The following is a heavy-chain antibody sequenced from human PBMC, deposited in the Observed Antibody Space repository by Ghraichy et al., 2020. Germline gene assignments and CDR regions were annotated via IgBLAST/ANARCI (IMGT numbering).Heavy chain of an antibody. J-gene: IGHJ6*02. CDR2: INPTDGST. V-gene: IGHV1-46*01. CDR3: ARGHRYYERSGYFEAGLDYGLDV. Sequence: ASVKVSCKTSGYIFTTYFIHWVRQAPGQGLEWMGIINPTDGSTTYALKFQGRVSFTRDTSTSTVYMDLSSLRSEDMAVYYCARGHRYYERSGYFEAGLDYGLDVWGQGTTVTVSS. D-gene: IGHD3-22*01. CDR1: GYIFTTYF.